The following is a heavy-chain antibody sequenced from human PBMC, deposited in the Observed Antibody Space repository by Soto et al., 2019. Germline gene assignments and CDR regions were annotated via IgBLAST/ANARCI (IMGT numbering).Heavy chain of an antibody. CDR3: ARGPGSSDWRFSYYYMDV. CDR2: MNPNSGNT. Sequence: QVQLVQSGAEVKKPGASVKVSCTFTSYDINWVRQATGQGLEWMAWMNPNSGNTRYAQKFLGRVTMTRNTSNFTAYMELSSLRSEDTAVYYCARGPGSSDWRFSYYYMDVWGQGTTVTVSS. D-gene: IGHD6-19*01. CDR1: FTSYD. V-gene: IGHV1-8*01. J-gene: IGHJ6*02.